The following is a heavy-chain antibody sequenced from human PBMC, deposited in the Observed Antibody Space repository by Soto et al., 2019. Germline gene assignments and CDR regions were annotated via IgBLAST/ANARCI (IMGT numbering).Heavy chain of an antibody. CDR2: ISAYNDNT. Sequence: VASVKASCKASGSTFTSYGISWVRQAPGQGLEWMGWISAYNDNTNYAQKLQGRVTMTTDTSTCTAYMELRSLRSDDTAVFYCARDTRPYNSKPPPYFDYWGQGTLVSVSS. CDR1: GSTFTSYG. D-gene: IGHD6-13*01. V-gene: IGHV1-18*01. CDR3: ARDTRPYNSKPPPYFDY. J-gene: IGHJ4*02.